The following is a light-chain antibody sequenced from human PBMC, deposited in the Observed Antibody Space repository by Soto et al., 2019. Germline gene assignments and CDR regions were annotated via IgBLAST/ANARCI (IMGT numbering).Light chain of an antibody. V-gene: IGKV3-15*01. J-gene: IGKJ2*01. CDR2: AAS. CDR3: QQYNNWPPYT. Sequence: DRVMTQSPTTLSVSPVERATLSCRASQTINYNLAWYQQKPGQAPRLLIYAASTRASGVPARFSGSGSGTEFTLTISNLQSEDSAIYYCQQYNNWPPYTFGQGTKLEIK. CDR1: QTINYN.